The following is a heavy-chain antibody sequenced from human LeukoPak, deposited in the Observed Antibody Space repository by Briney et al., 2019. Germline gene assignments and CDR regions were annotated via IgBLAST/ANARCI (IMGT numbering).Heavy chain of an antibody. D-gene: IGHD6-6*01. V-gene: IGHV3-23*01. J-gene: IGHJ4*02. CDR2: LSGSGGDT. CDR3: AKGAPSSSSIFDF. CDR1: GFTFGHNA. Sequence: AEGSLRLSCVASGFTFGHNAMAWVRQAPGKRLEWVSALSGSGGDTFYADSVKGRFTISRDNSKNTLYLQLSSLRPDDTAVYYCAKGAPSSSSIFDFWGPGTLVTVSS.